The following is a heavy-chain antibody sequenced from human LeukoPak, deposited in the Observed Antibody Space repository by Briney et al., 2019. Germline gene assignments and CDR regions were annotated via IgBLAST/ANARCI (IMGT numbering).Heavy chain of an antibody. V-gene: IGHV3-23*01. CDR1: GYTFTSYG. CDR2: ISGSGGST. Sequence: GASVKVSCKASGYTFTSYGISWVRQAPGKGLEWVSAISGSGGSTYYADSVKGRFTISRDNSKNTLYLQMNSLRAEDTAVYYCAKDIAVVTRAWFDPWGQGTLVTVSS. CDR3: AKDIAVVTRAWFDP. J-gene: IGHJ5*02. D-gene: IGHD4-23*01.